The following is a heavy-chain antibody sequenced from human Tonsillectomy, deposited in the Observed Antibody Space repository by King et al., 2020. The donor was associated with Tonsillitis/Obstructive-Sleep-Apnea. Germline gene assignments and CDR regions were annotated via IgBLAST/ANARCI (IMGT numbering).Heavy chain of an antibody. V-gene: IGHV3-23*04. Sequence: VQLVESGGGLVQPGGSLRLSCAASGFTFSSYAMSWVRQAPGKGLEWVSTISGSGGITYYADSVKGRFTISRDNSKNMLYVQMNSLRAEDTAVYYCAKGAGSENTAIITYAFVMWGQGTLVTVSS. CDR1: GFTFSSYA. J-gene: IGHJ3*02. D-gene: IGHD5-18*01. CDR2: ISGSGGIT. CDR3: AKGAGSENTAIITYAFVM.